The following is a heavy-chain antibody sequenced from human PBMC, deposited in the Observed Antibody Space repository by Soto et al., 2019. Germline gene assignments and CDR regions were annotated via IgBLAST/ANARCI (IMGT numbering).Heavy chain of an antibody. CDR3: AGSLRAVAGTGVVY. V-gene: IGHV1-8*01. CDR1: GYTFTSYD. D-gene: IGHD6-19*01. J-gene: IGHJ4*02. CDR2: MNPNSGNT. Sequence: QVQLVQSGAEVKKPGASVKVSCKASGYTFTSYDINWVRQATGQGLEWMGWMNPNSGNTGYAQKFQGRVTMTRNTXXSTAYKELSSLRSEDTAVYYCAGSLRAVAGTGVVYWGQGTLVTVSS.